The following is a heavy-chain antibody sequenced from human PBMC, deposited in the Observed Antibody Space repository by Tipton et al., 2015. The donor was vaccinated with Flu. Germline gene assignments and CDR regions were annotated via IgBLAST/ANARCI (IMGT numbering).Heavy chain of an antibody. V-gene: IGHV1-2*02. D-gene: IGHD3-10*01. CDR3: ARAPPDLLWFGEFPPTAWYFDL. J-gene: IGHJ2*01. Sequence: QMQLVQSGAEVKKPGASVKVSCEASGYTFTGYYMHWVRQAPGQGLEWMGWINPNSGGTNYAQKFQGRVTMTRDTSISTAYMELSRLRSDDTAVYYCARAPPDLLWFGEFPPTAWYFDLWGRGTLVTVSS. CDR2: INPNSGGT. CDR1: GYTFTGYY.